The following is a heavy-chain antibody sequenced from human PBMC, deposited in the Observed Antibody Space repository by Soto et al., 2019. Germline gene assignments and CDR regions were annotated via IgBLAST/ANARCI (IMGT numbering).Heavy chain of an antibody. CDR3: ATRSRFSYCSSTSCYASLGIAAAGSDY. Sequence: PGGSLRLSCAASGFTFSSYSMNWVRQAPGKGLEWVSSISSISSYIYYADSVKGRFTISRDNAKNSLYLQMNSLRAEDTAVYYCATRSRFSYCSSTSCYASLGIAAAGSDYWGQGTLVTVSS. V-gene: IGHV3-21*01. D-gene: IGHD2-2*01. CDR2: ISSISSYI. J-gene: IGHJ4*02. CDR1: GFTFSSYS.